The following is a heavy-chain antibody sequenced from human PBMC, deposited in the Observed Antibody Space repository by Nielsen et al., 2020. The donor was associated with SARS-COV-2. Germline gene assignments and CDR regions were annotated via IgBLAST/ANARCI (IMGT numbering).Heavy chain of an antibody. D-gene: IGHD3-10*01. V-gene: IGHV3-53*04. Sequence: GESLKISCAASGFTVSSNYMSWVRQAPGKGLEWVSVIYSGGSTYYADSVKGRFTISRHNSKNTLYLQMNSLRAEDTAVYYCARETRITMVRGVTPYYYYYMDVWGKGTTVTVSS. CDR3: ARETRITMVRGVTPYYYYYMDV. CDR2: IYSGGST. J-gene: IGHJ6*03. CDR1: GFTVSSNY.